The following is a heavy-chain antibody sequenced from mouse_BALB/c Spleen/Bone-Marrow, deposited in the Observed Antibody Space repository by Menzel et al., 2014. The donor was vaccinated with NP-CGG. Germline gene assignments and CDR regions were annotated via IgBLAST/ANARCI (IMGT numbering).Heavy chain of an antibody. CDR2: ISNGGGST. D-gene: IGHD1-2*01. V-gene: IGHV5-12-2*01. J-gene: IGHJ2*01. CDR1: GFTFSSYT. CDR3: ARRSAATYYFDY. Sequence: EVQRVESGGGLVQPGGSPKLSCAASGFTFSSYTMSWVRQTPEKRLEWVAYISNGGGSTYYPDTVKGRFTISRDNAKNTLYLQMSSLKSEDTAMYYCARRSAATYYFDYWGQGTTLTVSS.